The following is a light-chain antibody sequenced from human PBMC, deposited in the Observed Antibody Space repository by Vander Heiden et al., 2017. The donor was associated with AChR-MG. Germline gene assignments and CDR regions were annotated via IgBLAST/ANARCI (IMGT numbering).Light chain of an antibody. CDR3: MQALQSPFT. J-gene: IGKJ3*01. Sequence: DIVMTQSRLSLPVTPGEPASISCRSSQSLLHSNAFNYLDWYVQKPGQSPQLLIYLGSNRASGVPDRFSGSGSGTDFTLKISTVEAEDVGVYYCMQALQSPFTFGPGTKVDIK. V-gene: IGKV2-28*01. CDR1: QSLLHSNAFNY. CDR2: LGS.